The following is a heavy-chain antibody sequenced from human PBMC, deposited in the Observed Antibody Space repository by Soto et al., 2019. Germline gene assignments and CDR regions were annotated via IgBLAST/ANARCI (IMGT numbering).Heavy chain of an antibody. CDR1: GGSISSNY. Sequence: PSETLSLTCTVSGGSISSNYWSWIRQPPGKGLAWIGYIYYSGSTNYNPSLKSRVTISVDTSKNQFSLKLSSVTAAGPAVYYCARRYGPGFDYWGQGILVTVSS. D-gene: IGHD4-17*01. CDR2: IYYSGST. J-gene: IGHJ4*02. CDR3: ARRYGPGFDY. V-gene: IGHV4-59*08.